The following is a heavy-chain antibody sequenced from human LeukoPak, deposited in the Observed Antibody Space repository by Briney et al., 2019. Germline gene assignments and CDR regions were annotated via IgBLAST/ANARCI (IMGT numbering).Heavy chain of an antibody. D-gene: IGHD3-10*01. CDR1: GFTFGDYA. CDR3: ARVGRDRGFDI. V-gene: IGHV3-49*04. CDR2: IRSKAYGGTT. J-gene: IGHJ3*02. Sequence: GGSLRLSCTASGFTFGDYAMSWVRQAPGKGLEWGGFIRSKAYGGTTEYAASVKGRFTISRDDSKSIAYLQMDGLKSEDTALYYCARVGRDRGFDIWGQGTAVTVSS.